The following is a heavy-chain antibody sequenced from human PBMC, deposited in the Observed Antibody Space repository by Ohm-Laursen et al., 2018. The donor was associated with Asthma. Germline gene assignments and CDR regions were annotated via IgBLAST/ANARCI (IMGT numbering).Heavy chain of an antibody. J-gene: IGHJ3*02. V-gene: IGHV4-59*12. D-gene: IGHD5-18*01. Sequence: GTLSLTCSVSGGSISSYYWSWIRQPPGKGLVWIGHIYYSGSTTYNPSLKSRVTISVDTSKNQFSLKLSSVTAADTAVYYCARDRVDTAMVTEDDAFDIWGQGTMVTVSS. CDR1: GGSISSYY. CDR3: ARDRVDTAMVTEDDAFDI. CDR2: IYYSGST.